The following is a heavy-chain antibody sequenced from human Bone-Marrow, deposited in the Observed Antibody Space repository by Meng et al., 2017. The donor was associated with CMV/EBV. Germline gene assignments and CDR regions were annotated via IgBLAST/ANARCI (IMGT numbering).Heavy chain of an antibody. Sequence: GESLKISWAASGFTFSSYSMDWVRQAPGKGLVWVSRINSDGSSTSYADSVKGRFTISRDKAKDSLSLQMNSLGDEDTAVYSCARPYGGNSQGAFDIWGQGTMVTVSS. CDR3: ARPYGGNSQGAFDI. CDR1: GFTFSSYS. J-gene: IGHJ3*02. CDR2: INSDGSST. D-gene: IGHD4-23*01. V-gene: IGHV3-74*01.